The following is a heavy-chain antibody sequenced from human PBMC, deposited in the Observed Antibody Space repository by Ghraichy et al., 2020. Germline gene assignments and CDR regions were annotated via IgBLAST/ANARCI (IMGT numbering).Heavy chain of an antibody. J-gene: IGHJ4*02. CDR1: GGSFSGYY. V-gene: IGHV4-34*01. D-gene: IGHD6-6*01. CDR3: ARGRNLRSILDY. CDR2: IYHSGST. Sequence: SETLSLTCAVYGGSFSGYYWSWIRQPPGKGLEWIGEIYHSGSTNYNPSLKSRVTISVDTSKNQFSLKLSSVTAADTAVYYCARGRNLRSILDYWGQGTLVTVSS.